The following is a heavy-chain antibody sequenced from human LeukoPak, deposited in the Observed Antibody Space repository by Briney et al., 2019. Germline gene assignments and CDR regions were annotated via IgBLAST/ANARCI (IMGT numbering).Heavy chain of an antibody. V-gene: IGHV3-53*01. D-gene: IGHD3-9*01. CDR3: ARSSHYDILTGYSEEDAFDI. J-gene: IGHJ3*02. CDR1: GFTVSSNY. Sequence: GGSLRLSCAASGFTVSSNYMSWVRQAPEKGLEWVSVIYSGGSTDYADSVKGRFTISRDTSKNTLYLQVNSLRVEDTAVYYCARSSHYDILTGYSEEDAFDIWGQGTMVTVSS. CDR2: IYSGGST.